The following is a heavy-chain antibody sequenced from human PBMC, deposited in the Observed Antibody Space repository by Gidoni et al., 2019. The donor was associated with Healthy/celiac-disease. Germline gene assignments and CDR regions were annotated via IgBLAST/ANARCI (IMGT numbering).Heavy chain of an antibody. D-gene: IGHD2-2*01. CDR1: GFTFSSYS. CDR3: ATHRGIVVVPAANDWFDP. Sequence: EVQLVASGGGLVQPGGSLRLSCAASGFTFSSYSMNWVRQAPGKGLEWVSYISSSSSTIYYADSVKGRFTISRDNAKNSLYLQMNSLRAEDTAVYYCATHRGIVVVPAANDWFDPWGQGTLVTVSS. CDR2: ISSSSSTI. V-gene: IGHV3-48*04. J-gene: IGHJ5*02.